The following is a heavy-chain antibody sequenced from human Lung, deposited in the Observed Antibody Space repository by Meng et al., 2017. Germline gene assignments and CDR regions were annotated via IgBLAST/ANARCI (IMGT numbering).Heavy chain of an antibody. D-gene: IGHD3-10*01. V-gene: IGHV4-4*02. Sequence: QGPLQESGPGLGKPSGTLSLTCAVSGGSFSSSNWWSLVRQPPGKGLEWIGEIYHSGSTNYNPSLKRRVTISVDKSKNQFSLKLSSVTAADTAVYYCARGSITMVRGVSVFDPWGQGTLVTVSS. CDR1: GGSFSSSNW. J-gene: IGHJ5*02. CDR2: IYHSGST. CDR3: ARGSITMVRGVSVFDP.